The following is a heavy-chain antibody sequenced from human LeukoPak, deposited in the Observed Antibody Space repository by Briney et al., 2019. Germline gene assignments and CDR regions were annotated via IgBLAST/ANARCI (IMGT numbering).Heavy chain of an antibody. CDR3: VRGTPTPGMDY. J-gene: IGHJ4*02. Sequence: ASVRVSCKASGYPFSAHFLNWVRQAPGQGLKWMGNIDTTTGNPRYAQDFTGRLVFSLDTSVSTAYLQITSLKADDTAAYYCVRGTPTPGMDYWGQGTQVTVSS. V-gene: IGHV7-4-1*02. CDR2: IDTTTGNP. D-gene: IGHD3-10*01. CDR1: GYPFSAHF.